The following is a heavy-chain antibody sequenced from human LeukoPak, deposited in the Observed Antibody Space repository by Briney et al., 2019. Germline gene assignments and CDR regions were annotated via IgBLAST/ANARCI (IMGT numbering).Heavy chain of an antibody. D-gene: IGHD3-10*01. CDR1: GFTFSTYA. CDR3: AKENYGSGSYYDY. Sequence: GGSLRLSCAASGFTFSTYAMSWVRQAPGKGLEWVAVISYDGSNKYYADSVKGRFTISRDNSKNTLYLQMNSLRAEDTAVYYCAKENYGSGSYYDYWGQGTLVTVSS. CDR2: ISYDGSNK. J-gene: IGHJ4*02. V-gene: IGHV3-30*18.